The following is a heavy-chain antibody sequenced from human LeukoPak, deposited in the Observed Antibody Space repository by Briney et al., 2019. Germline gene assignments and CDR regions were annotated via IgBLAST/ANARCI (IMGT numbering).Heavy chain of an antibody. V-gene: IGHV4-34*01. J-gene: IGHJ5*02. CDR1: GFTFSSYA. D-gene: IGHD3-3*01. CDR2: INQSGAI. Sequence: GSLRLSCAASGFTFSSYAMGWIRQPPGKGLEWIGEINQSGAINYNASLKSRITISVDTSKNQFSLKVKSVTAADAGVYYCAREAFTLVGVVITNLATWFDPWGQGTLVTVSS. CDR3: AREAFTLVGVVITNLATWFDP.